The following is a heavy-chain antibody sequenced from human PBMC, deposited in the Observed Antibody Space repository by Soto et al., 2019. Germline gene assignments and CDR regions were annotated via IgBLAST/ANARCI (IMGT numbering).Heavy chain of an antibody. J-gene: IGHJ4*02. CDR1: GFNFNRFA. Sequence: PGGSLRLSCAASGFNFNRFAMHWVRQAPGKGLEYVSAIGNGNNTHYADSVKGRFSISRDNSKNTLYLQMSSLKPEDTAVYFCLKDYGRPYYFDYWGQGTVVTVSS. V-gene: IGHV3-64D*06. D-gene: IGHD3-10*01. CDR2: IGNGNNT. CDR3: LKDYGRPYYFDY.